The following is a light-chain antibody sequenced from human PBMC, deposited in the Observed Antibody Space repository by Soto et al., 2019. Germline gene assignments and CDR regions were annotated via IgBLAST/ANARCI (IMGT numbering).Light chain of an antibody. CDR3: QQYDSSPPGYT. V-gene: IGKV3-20*01. J-gene: IGKJ2*01. CDR1: QSVSSSY. CDR2: GAS. Sequence: EIVLTQSPGTLSLSPGERATLSCRASQSVSSSYLAWYQQKPGQAPRLLIYGASSRATGIPDRFSGSGSGTDFTLTISRLEPEAFAVYYCQQYDSSPPGYTFGQGTKLEIK.